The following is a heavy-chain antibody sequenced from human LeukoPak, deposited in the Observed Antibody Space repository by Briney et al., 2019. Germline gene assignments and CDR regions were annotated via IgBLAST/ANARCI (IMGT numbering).Heavy chain of an antibody. D-gene: IGHD2-15*01. CDR2: YYSDGRT. V-gene: IGHV3-66*01. Sequence: GGSLRLSCAASGFTVSSSYMSWVRQAPGKGPEWVSVYYSDGRTFYADSVRGRFTISRDNSKNTVYLQMNSLRAEDTAVYYCVIDLRYRSGGTCYDSYYFDYWGQGTLVTVSS. J-gene: IGHJ4*02. CDR3: VIDLRYRSGGTCYDSYYFDY. CDR1: GFTVSSSY.